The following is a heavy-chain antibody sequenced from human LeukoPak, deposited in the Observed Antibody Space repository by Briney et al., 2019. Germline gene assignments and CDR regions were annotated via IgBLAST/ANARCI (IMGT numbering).Heavy chain of an antibody. J-gene: IGHJ5*02. CDR1: GYTLTELS. CDR3: ARDPSYIVVVPAAIRDPNWFDP. D-gene: IGHD2-2*02. V-gene: IGHV1-2*02. Sequence: GASVKVSCKVSGYTLTELSMHWVRQAPGQGLEWMGWINPNSGGTNYAQKFQGRVTMTRDTSISTAYMELSRLRSDDTAVYYCARDPSYIVVVPAAIRDPNWFDPWGQGTLVTVSS. CDR2: INPNSGGT.